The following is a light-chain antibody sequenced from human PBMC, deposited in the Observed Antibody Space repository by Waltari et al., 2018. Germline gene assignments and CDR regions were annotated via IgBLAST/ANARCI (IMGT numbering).Light chain of an antibody. CDR2: GAS. V-gene: IGKV1-NL1*01. J-gene: IGKJ4*01. CDR1: QGISNS. Sequence: DIQMTQSPSSLSASVGDRVTITCRASQGISNSLAWYQHKPWIAPKVLVSGASRVQSGVPSRFSGSGSRTDYTLTITSLQPEDSATYYCQQYYSTPLTFGGGTRVEIK. CDR3: QQYYSTPLT.